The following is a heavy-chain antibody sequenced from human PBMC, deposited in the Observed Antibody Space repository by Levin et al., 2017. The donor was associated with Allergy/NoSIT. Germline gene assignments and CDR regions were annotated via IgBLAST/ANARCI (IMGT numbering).Heavy chain of an antibody. CDR3: ARGGYTTPFDY. J-gene: IGHJ4*02. CDR2: IRASGDTT. CDR1: GFTFSDYS. D-gene: IGHD5-18*01. Sequence: GGSLRLSCAASGFTFSDYSMTWVRQAPGEGLEWVSNIRASGDTTFYADSVKGRFTISRDSSQNTVSLQMNSLRAEDTAMYYCARGGYTTPFDYWGPGTLVTVSS. V-gene: IGHV3-23*01.